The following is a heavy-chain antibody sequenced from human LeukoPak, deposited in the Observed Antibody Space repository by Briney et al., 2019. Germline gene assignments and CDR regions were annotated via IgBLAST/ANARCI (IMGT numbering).Heavy chain of an antibody. CDR3: AKERFPSSSWSYFDY. CDR1: GLTFSTYA. V-gene: IGHV3-30*04. CDR2: ISYDGSNK. J-gene: IGHJ4*02. Sequence: PGGSLRLSCSASGLTFSTYAMHWVRQAPGKGLEWVAVISYDGSNKYYADSVKGRFTISRDNSKNTLYLQMNSLRAEDTAVYYCAKERFPSSSWSYFDYWGQGTLVTVSS. D-gene: IGHD6-13*01.